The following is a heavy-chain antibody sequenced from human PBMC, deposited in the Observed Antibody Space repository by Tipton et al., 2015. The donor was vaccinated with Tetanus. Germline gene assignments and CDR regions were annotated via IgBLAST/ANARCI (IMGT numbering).Heavy chain of an antibody. CDR3: AKGPPDYYNWNYFDY. Sequence: SLRLSCAASGFTFSTYSMTWVRQAPGKGLEWVSAMSGSGGATYYADSVRGRFTISRDSSKHTLYLQMNSLSAEDTAVYYCAKGPPDYYNWNYFDYWGQGTLVTVFS. J-gene: IGHJ4*02. CDR2: MSGSGGAT. V-gene: IGHV3-23*01. D-gene: IGHD1-20*01. CDR1: GFTFSTYS.